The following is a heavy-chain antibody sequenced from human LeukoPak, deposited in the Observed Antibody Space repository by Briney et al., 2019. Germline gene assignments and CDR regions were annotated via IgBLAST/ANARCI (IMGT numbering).Heavy chain of an antibody. V-gene: IGHV3-13*01. D-gene: IGHD3-10*01. CDR3: ARDYYGRFGY. CDR1: GFTFNTYD. Sequence: GGSLRLSCAASGFTFNTYDMHWVRQASGKGLEWVSSIGTVGDTYYAGSVKGRFTISREDAKRSLYLQMNSLRAEDTAVYYCARDYYGRFGYWGQGTLVTVSS. CDR2: IGTVGDT. J-gene: IGHJ4*02.